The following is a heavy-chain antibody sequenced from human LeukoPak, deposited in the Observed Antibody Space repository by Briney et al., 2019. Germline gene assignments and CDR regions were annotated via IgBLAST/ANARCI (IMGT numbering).Heavy chain of an antibody. Sequence: GGSLRLSCEASGFSISLYTMNWVRQAPGKGLEWVSYIHSSSETIYYGDSVKGRFTISRDNGKNSLYLQMNSLGVEDTAVYYCARGRGGPNWGCYFDIWGQGALVTVSS. J-gene: IGHJ4*02. CDR2: IHSSSETI. V-gene: IGHV3-48*04. D-gene: IGHD7-27*01. CDR3: ARGRGGPNWGCYFDI. CDR1: GFSISLYT.